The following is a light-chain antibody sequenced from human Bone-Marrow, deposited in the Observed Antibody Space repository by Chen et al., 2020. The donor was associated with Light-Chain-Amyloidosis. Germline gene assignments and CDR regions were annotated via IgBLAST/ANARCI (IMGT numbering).Light chain of an antibody. Sequence: AIQLTQSPSSLSASVGDRVTITCRASQGISSALAWYQQKPGKAPKLLIYDASSLESGVPSRVSGSGSGTDCTLTISSLQPEDFATYYCQQFNSYALTVGGGTKVEIK. CDR2: DAS. V-gene: IGKV1-13*02. CDR3: QQFNSYALT. CDR1: QGISSA. J-gene: IGKJ4*01.